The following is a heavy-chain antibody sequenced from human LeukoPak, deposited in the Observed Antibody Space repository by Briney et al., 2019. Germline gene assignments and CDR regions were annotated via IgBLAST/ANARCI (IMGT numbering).Heavy chain of an antibody. V-gene: IGHV4-30-2*01. CDR2: IYHSGST. CDR3: ARLTGTYHYYYMDV. J-gene: IGHJ6*03. D-gene: IGHD1-1*01. Sequence: SQTLSLTCTVSGGSISSGGYYWSWIRQPPGKGLEWIGYIYHSGSTYYNPSLKSRVTISVDRSKNQFSLKLSSVTAADTAVYYCARLTGTYHYYYMDVWGKGTTVTVSS. CDR1: GGSISSGGYY.